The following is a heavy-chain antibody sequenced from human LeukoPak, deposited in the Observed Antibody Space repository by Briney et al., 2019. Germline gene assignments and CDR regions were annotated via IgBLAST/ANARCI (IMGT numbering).Heavy chain of an antibody. Sequence: GGSLRLACAASGFTFSRYAMSWVRQAPGKGLEWVSPISGSGDSIYYADSVKGRFTTSRDNSTDTLYLQMNSLRAEDTAVYYCARQPGLAVAGRFDYWGQGTPVTVSS. D-gene: IGHD6-19*01. CDR1: GFTFSRYA. J-gene: IGHJ4*02. CDR3: ARQPGLAVAGRFDY. CDR2: ISGSGDSI. V-gene: IGHV3-23*01.